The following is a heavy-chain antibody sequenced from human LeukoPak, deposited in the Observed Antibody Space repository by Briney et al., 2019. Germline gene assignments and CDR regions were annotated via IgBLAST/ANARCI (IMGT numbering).Heavy chain of an antibody. J-gene: IGHJ4*02. CDR2: ISGSGGST. Sequence: GGSLRLSCAASGFTFSNYVMSWVRQAPGKGLEWVSVISGSGGSTYYADSVKGRFTISRDKSKNTLYLQMNSLRAEDTAVYYCAKDGYYDSSGYYYVPHHYWFDYWGQGTQVTVSS. V-gene: IGHV3-23*01. CDR3: AKDGYYDSSGYYYVPHHYWFDY. D-gene: IGHD3-22*01. CDR1: GFTFSNYV.